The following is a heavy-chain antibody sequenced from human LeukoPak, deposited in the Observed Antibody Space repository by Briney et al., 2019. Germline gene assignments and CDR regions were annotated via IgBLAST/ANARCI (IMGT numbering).Heavy chain of an antibody. D-gene: IGHD3-22*01. CDR1: GYTFTSYA. CDR3: ARSNYDSSGYYRLFDY. V-gene: IGHV1-3*01. Sequence: GASVKVSCKASGYTFTSYAMHWVRQAPGQRLEWMGWTNAGNGNTKYSQKFQGRVTITRDTSASTAYMELSSLRSEDTAVYYCARSNYDSSGYYRLFDYWGQGTLVTVSS. J-gene: IGHJ4*02. CDR2: TNAGNGNT.